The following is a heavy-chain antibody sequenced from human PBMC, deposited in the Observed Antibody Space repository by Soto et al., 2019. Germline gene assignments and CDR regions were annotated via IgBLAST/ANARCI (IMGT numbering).Heavy chain of an antibody. CDR2: IYTSGST. Sequence: SETLSLTCPVSRGSISSYYRPWLRQPAGKGLEWIGRIYTSGSTNYNPSLKSRVTMSVDTSKNQFSLKLSSVTAADTALYYCAGGYSYGYFRYYYYGMDVWGQGTTVT. D-gene: IGHD5-18*01. V-gene: IGHV4-4*07. CDR3: AGGYSYGYFRYYYYGMDV. CDR1: RGSISSYY. J-gene: IGHJ6*02.